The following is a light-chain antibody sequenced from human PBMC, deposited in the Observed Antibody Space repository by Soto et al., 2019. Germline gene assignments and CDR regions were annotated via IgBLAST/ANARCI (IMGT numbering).Light chain of an antibody. CDR3: QSYDSSLSVV. CDR1: SSNIGAGYD. J-gene: IGLJ2*01. CDR2: GNS. V-gene: IGLV1-40*01. Sequence: QAVVTQPPSVSGAPGQRVTISCTGSSSNIGAGYDVHWYQQLPGTAPKLLFYGNSNRPSGVPDRFSGSKSGTSASLAITGLQAEDEADYYCQSYDSSLSVVFGGGTKVTVL.